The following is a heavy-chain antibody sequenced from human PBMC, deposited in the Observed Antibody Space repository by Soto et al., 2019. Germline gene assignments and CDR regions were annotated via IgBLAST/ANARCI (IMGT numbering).Heavy chain of an antibody. D-gene: IGHD2-21*02. CDR3: ASTPYCGGDCNYWYFDL. CDR1: GYTFTSYA. Sequence: ASVKVSCKASGYTFTSYAMHWVRQAPGQRLEWMGGINAGNGNTKYSQKFQGRVTITTDTSASTAYMELSSLRSEDTAVYYCASTPYCGGDCNYWYFDLWGRGTLVTVSS. CDR2: INAGNGNT. J-gene: IGHJ2*01. V-gene: IGHV1-3*01.